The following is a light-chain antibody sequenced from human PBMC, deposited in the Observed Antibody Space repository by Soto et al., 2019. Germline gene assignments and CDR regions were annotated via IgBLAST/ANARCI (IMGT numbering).Light chain of an antibody. CDR2: EAI. V-gene: IGLV2-23*01. Sequence: QSALTQPASVSGSPGQSITISCTGTSSDVGSSNLVSWYQHHPGKAPKLIIYEAIKRPSGVSDRFSGSKSGNTASLTISGLQGDDESDYYCCSYASAGTYLFASGTKVNVL. J-gene: IGLJ1*01. CDR3: CSYASAGTYL. CDR1: SSDVGSSNL.